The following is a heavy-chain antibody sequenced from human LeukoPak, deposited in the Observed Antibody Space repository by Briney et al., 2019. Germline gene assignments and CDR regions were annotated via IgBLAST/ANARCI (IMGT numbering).Heavy chain of an antibody. CDR3: ARGSQGGFTIFKLNWFDP. Sequence: PGGSLRLSCAASGFTFSSYSMNWVRQAPGKGLEWVSYISSSSSTIYYADSAKGRFTISRDNAKNSLFLQMNSLRAEDTAVYYCARGSQGGFTIFKLNWFDPWGQGILVTVSS. D-gene: IGHD3-9*01. V-gene: IGHV3-48*01. CDR2: ISSSSSTI. CDR1: GFTFSSYS. J-gene: IGHJ5*02.